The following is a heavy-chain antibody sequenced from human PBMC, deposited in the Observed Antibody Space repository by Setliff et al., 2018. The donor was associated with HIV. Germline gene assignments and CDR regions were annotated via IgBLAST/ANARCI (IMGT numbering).Heavy chain of an antibody. D-gene: IGHD2-15*01. CDR1: GYMFNIYY. Sequence: ASVKVSCKTSGYMFNIYYMHWVRQVPGPGLEWMGWSNPNTGGTKYAQKFQGRVTMTMDTSTTTAYMELSGLKSDDTAVYYCARDHVVCSGGTCRSDDPYYYYYVNVWGQGTTVTVSS. V-gene: IGHV1-2*02. CDR2: SNPNTGGT. J-gene: IGHJ6*03. CDR3: ARDHVVCSGGTCRSDDPYYYYYVNV.